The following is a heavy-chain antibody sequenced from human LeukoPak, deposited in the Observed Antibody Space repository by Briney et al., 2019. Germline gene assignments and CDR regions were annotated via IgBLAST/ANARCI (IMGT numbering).Heavy chain of an antibody. J-gene: IGHJ4*02. CDR2: ISTSSSHI. CDR3: ARDDNWNDKPFDL. V-gene: IGHV3-21*01. CDR1: GFTFSFYM. Sequence: PGGSLRLSCTASGFTFSFYMMNWVRQVPGKGLEWVSSISTSSSHIYYAESLKGRFTVSRDNAKSSLYLQMNNLTAGDTAVYYCARDDNWNDKPFDLCGQGTLVTVSS. D-gene: IGHD1-20*01.